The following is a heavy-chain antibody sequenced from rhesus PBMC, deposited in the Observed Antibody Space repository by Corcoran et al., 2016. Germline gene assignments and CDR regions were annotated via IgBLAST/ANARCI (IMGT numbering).Heavy chain of an antibody. CDR1: GFTFSDYW. J-gene: IGHJ4*01. Sequence: EVQLVESGGGLVQPGGSLRLSCVASGFTFSDYWMAWVRQARGKGVEWVSSISQPSGMNTYYLDPVKGRFTISRDNAKNTLYLQMNSLRAEDTAVYYCARDAAAAYVFDYWGQGVLVTVSS. CDR2: ISQPSGMNT. D-gene: IGHD6-31*01. V-gene: IGHV3-37*01. CDR3: ARDAAAAYVFDY.